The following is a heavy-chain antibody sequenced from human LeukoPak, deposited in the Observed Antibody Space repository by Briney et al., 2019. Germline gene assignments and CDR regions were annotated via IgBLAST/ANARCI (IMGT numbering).Heavy chain of an antibody. CDR2: ISAYNGNT. J-gene: IGHJ4*02. V-gene: IGHV1-18*01. CDR1: GYTFTSYG. D-gene: IGHD1-7*01. CDR3: ARASGDNWNYLSQLEY. Sequence: ASVKVSCKASGYTFTSYGISWVRQAPGQGLEWMGWISAYNGNTNYAQKLQGRVTMTTDTSTRTAYMELRSLRSDETAVYYCARASGDNWNYLSQLEYWGQGTLVTVSS.